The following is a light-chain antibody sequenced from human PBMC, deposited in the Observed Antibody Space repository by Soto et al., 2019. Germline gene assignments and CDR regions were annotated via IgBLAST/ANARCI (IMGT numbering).Light chain of an antibody. CDR3: SSYGGTNNLL. CDR2: EVH. CDR1: SSDVGGYKY. V-gene: IGLV2-8*01. Sequence: QSALTQPPSASGSPGQSVTISCTGNSSDVGGYKYVSWYQQHPGKAPKLMIFEVHKRPSGVPDRFSGSKSGNTASLTVSGLQAEDEADYYCSSYGGTNNLLFGGGTKVTVL. J-gene: IGLJ2*01.